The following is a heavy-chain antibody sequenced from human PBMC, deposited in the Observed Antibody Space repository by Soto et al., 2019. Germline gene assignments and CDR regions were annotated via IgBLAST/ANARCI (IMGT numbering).Heavy chain of an antibody. V-gene: IGHV1-58*01. D-gene: IGHD2-2*01. J-gene: IGHJ6*02. CDR2: IVVGSGNT. CDR1: GFTFTSSA. CDR3: AASPGYCISTSCYGGGYYYYGMDV. Sequence: ASVKVSCKASGFTFTSSAVQWVRQARGQRLEWIGWIVVGSGNTNYAQKFQERVTITRDMSTSTAYMELSSLRSEDTAVYYCAASPGYCISTSCYGGGYYYYGMDVWG.